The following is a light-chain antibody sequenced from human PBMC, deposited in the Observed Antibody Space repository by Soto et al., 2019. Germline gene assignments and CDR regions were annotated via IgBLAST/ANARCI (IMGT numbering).Light chain of an antibody. CDR1: SSNIGSNF. CDR3: AVWDDSLNGAVA. V-gene: IGLV1-47*01. Sequence: QSVLTQAPSASGTPGQRVTISWSGSSSNIGSNFVYWYQKFPGTAPKVLIYRNDQRPSGVPDRFSGSKSGTSASLAISGLRSEDEADYYCAVWDDSLNGAVAFGGGTKLTVL. CDR2: RND. J-gene: IGLJ2*01.